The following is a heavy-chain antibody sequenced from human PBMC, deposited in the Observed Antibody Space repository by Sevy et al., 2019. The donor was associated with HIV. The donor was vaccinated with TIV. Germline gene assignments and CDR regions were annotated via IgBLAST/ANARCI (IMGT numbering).Heavy chain of an antibody. CDR3: ATVDRLLVYNWFDP. Sequence: ASVKVSCKVSGYTLTELSMHWVRQAPGRGLEGMGGFDPEDGETIYEQKFQGRVTMTEDTSTDTAYMELSSLRSEDTAVYYCATVDRLLVYNWFDPWGQGTLVTVSS. CDR2: FDPEDGET. J-gene: IGHJ5*02. D-gene: IGHD2-15*01. V-gene: IGHV1-24*01. CDR1: GYTLTELS.